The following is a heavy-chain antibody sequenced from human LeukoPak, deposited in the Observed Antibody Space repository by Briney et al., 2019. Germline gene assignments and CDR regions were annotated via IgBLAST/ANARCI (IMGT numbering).Heavy chain of an antibody. CDR2: INHSGST. CDR3: ARGVAIFGVVTGRFDY. D-gene: IGHD3-3*01. J-gene: IGHJ4*02. Sequence: SETLSLTCAVYGGSFSGYYWSWIRQPPGKGLEWIGEINHSGSTNYNPSLKSRVTISVDTSKNQFSLKLSSVTAADTAVYYCARGVAIFGVVTGRFDYWGQGTLVTVSS. V-gene: IGHV4-34*01. CDR1: GGSFSGYY.